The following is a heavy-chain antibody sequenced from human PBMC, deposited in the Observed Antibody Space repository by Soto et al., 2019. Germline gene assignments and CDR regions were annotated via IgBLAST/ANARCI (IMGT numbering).Heavy chain of an antibody. CDR3: AKCDRYYYYGMDV. CDR1: GFTFSSYA. J-gene: IGHJ6*02. Sequence: LRLSCAASGFTFSSYAMSWVRQAPGKGLEWVSAISGSGGSTYYADSVKGRFTISRDNSKNTLYPQMDSLRAEDTAVYYCAKCDRYYYYGMDVWGQGTTVTVSS. V-gene: IGHV3-23*01. D-gene: IGHD2-21*02. CDR2: ISGSGGST.